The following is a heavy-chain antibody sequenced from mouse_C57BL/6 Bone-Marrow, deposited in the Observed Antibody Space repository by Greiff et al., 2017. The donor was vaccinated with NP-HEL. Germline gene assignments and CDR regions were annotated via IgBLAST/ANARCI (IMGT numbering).Heavy chain of an antibody. V-gene: IGHV1-64*01. Sequence: QVQLQQPGAELVKPGASLKLSCKASGYTFTSYWMHWVKQRPGQGLEWIGMIHPNSGSTNYNEKFKSKATLTVDKSSSTAYMQLSSLTSEDSAVYYCARKSQTRGAWFAYWGQGTLVTVSA. CDR2: IHPNSGST. D-gene: IGHD3-2*01. CDR1: GYTFTSYW. CDR3: ARKSQTRGAWFAY. J-gene: IGHJ3*01.